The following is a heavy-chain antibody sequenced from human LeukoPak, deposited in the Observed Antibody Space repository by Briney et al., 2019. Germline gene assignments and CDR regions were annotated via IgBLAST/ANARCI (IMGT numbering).Heavy chain of an antibody. J-gene: IGHJ3*02. Sequence: SETLSLTCTVSGGSISSYYWSWIRQPPGKGLEWIGYIYYSGSTNYNPFLKSRVTISVDTSKNQFSLKLSSVTAADTAVYYCARGSTVTADAFDIWGQGTMVTVSS. V-gene: IGHV4-59*08. CDR2: IYYSGST. CDR3: ARGSTVTADAFDI. CDR1: GGSISSYY. D-gene: IGHD2-21*02.